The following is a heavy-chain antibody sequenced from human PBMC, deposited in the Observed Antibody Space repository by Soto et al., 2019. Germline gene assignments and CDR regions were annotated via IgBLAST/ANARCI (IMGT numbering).Heavy chain of an antibody. CDR2: IYYSGST. CDR1: GGSINSGGYY. Sequence: SETLSLTCTVSGGSINSGGYYWSWIRQHPGKGLEWIGYIYYSGSTYYNPSLKSRVTISVDTSKNQFSLKLSSVTAADTAVHYCVSGWIRKGEGWFHSSGQGTLVTVSS. V-gene: IGHV4-31*03. D-gene: IGHD2-2*03. J-gene: IGHJ5*01. CDR3: VSGWIRKGEGWFHS.